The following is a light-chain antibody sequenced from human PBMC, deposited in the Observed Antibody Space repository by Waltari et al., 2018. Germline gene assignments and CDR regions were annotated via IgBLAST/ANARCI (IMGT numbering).Light chain of an antibody. CDR2: VNSDGSH. CDR3: QTGGHGTWV. J-gene: IGLJ3*02. Sequence: QLVLTQSPSASASLGASVKLTCTLSSGHSSNVIAWLQQQPEKGPRYLMKVNSDGSHNKGEEIPDRFSGSSSGAARCLTIASRQSEDEADYYCQTGGHGTWVFGGGTKLTVL. V-gene: IGLV4-69*01. CDR1: SGHSSNV.